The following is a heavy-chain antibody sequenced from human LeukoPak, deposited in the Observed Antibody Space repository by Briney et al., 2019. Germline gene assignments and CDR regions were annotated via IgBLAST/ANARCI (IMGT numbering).Heavy chain of an antibody. CDR1: GFTFSSYS. Sequence: GGSLRLSCAASGFTFSSYSMNWVSQAPGKGLEWVSSISSSSSYIYYADSVKGRFTISRDNAKNSLYLQMNSLRAEDTAVYYCARDRAYSSSGHYGMDVWGQGTTVTVSS. D-gene: IGHD6-13*01. CDR3: ARDRAYSSSGHYGMDV. J-gene: IGHJ6*02. CDR2: ISSSSSYI. V-gene: IGHV3-21*01.